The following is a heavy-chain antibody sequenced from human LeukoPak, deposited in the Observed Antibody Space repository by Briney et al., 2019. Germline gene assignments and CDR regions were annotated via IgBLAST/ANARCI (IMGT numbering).Heavy chain of an antibody. CDR1: GGSISSSSYY. Sequence: PSETLSLTCTVSGGSISSSSYYWGWIRQPPGKGLEWIGSIYYSGSTYYNPSLKSRVTISVDTSKNQFSLKLSSVTAADTAVYYCARLPESYYYYMDVWGKGTTVTVSS. J-gene: IGHJ6*03. V-gene: IGHV4-39*01. CDR3: ARLPESYYYYMDV. CDR2: IYYSGST.